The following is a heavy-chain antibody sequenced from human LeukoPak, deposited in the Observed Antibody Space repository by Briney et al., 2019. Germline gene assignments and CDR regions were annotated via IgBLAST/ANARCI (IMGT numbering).Heavy chain of an antibody. CDR3: AREGREWEPPFQH. J-gene: IGHJ1*01. V-gene: IGHV1-2*06. D-gene: IGHD1-26*01. Sequence: ALVKVSCKASGYTFTGYYMHWVRQAPGQGLEWMGRINPNSGGTNYAQKFQGRVTMTRDTSISTAYMELSRLRSDDTAVYYCAREGREWEPPFQHWGQGTLVTVSS. CDR1: GYTFTGYY. CDR2: INPNSGGT.